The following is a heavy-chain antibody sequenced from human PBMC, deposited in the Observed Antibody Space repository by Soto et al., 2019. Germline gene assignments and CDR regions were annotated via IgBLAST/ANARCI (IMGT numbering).Heavy chain of an antibody. CDR3: VRDLNGSGDY. CDR2: IFHSLGA. CDR1: GGSTTSDY. D-gene: IGHD3-10*01. V-gene: IGHV4-59*01. Sequence: PSETLSVTCTVSGGSTTSDYWSWIRQPPGKGLEWLGYIFHSLGAKYNPSLGSRGTISFDTSKKQLSLSLRSVTAADTAIYFCVRDLNGSGDYWGQGTLVTVSS. J-gene: IGHJ4*02.